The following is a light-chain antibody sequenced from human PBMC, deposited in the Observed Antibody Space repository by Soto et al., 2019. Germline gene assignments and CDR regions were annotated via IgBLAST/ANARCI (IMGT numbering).Light chain of an antibody. Sequence: QPVLTQPPSVSGAPGQRVTISCTGNASNIGAGYEVHWYQQPPGKAPKLLISGHNIRPSGVPDRFFGSKSGTSASLAINGLQAEDEADYYCQSYDISLSGSGVFGGGTQLTVL. V-gene: IGLV1-40*01. CDR1: ASNIGAGYE. CDR3: QSYDISLSGSGV. J-gene: IGLJ3*02. CDR2: GHN.